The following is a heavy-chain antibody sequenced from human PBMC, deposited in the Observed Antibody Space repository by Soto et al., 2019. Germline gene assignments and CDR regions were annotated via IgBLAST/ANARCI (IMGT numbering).Heavy chain of an antibody. J-gene: IGHJ4*02. D-gene: IGHD6-6*01. CDR3: ARDLGSRNRRQPVATSDY. CDR2: ISAYNGNT. CDR1: GYTFTSYV. V-gene: IGHV1-18*01. Sequence: ASVKVSCKASGYTFTSYVISWVRQAPGQGLEWMGWISAYNGNTNYAQKLQGRVTMTTDTSTSTAYMELRSLRSDDTAVYYCARDLGSRNRRQPVATSDYWGQGTLVTVSS.